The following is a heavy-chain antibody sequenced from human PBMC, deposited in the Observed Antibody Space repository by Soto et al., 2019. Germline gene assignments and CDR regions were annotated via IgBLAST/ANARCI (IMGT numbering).Heavy chain of an antibody. D-gene: IGHD1-7*01. J-gene: IGHJ3*02. V-gene: IGHV3-21*01. CDR3: ARARTSDAFKM. CDR2: ISSGTNYI. CDR1: GFTFSSYS. Sequence: EVQLVESGGGLVKPGGSLRLSCAASGFTFSSYSMNWVRQATGKGLEWVSSISSGTNYIYYADSLKGRFTISIDNAMNSLYLQMNSLRSEDTALYYCARARTSDAFKMWGQGTMVTVSS.